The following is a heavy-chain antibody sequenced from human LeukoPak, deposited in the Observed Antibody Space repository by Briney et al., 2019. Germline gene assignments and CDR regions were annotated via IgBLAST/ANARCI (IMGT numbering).Heavy chain of an antibody. Sequence: GGSLRLSCAASGFTFSSYAMSWVRQAPGKGLEWVSAISGSGGSTYYADSVKGRFAISRDNSKNTLYLQMNSLRAEDTAVYYCAKDGSITIFGVVISYFDYWGQGTLVTVSS. CDR3: AKDGSITIFGVVISYFDY. CDR2: ISGSGGST. CDR1: GFTFSSYA. V-gene: IGHV3-23*01. J-gene: IGHJ4*02. D-gene: IGHD3-3*01.